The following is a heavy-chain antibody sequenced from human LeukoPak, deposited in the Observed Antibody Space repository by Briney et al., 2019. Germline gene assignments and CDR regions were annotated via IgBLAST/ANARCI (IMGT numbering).Heavy chain of an antibody. CDR3: ARLQYYYDSSGYYMDV. Sequence: SETLSLTCTVSGGSISSYYWSWIRQPPGKGLEWIGYIYTSGSTNYNPSLKSRVTISVDTSKNQFSLKLSSVTAVDTAVYYCARLQYYYDSSGYYMDVWGKGTTVTVSS. CDR1: GGSISSYY. CDR2: IYTSGST. V-gene: IGHV4-4*09. D-gene: IGHD3-22*01. J-gene: IGHJ6*03.